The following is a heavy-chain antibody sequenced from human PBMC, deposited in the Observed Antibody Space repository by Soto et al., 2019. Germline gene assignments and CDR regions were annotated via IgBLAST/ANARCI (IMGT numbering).Heavy chain of an antibody. Sequence: QVQLQESGPGLVKPSQTLSLTCTVSGGSISSGGYYWSWIRQHPGKGLEWIGYIYYSGHTYYNPSLKSRVAMSVDTSKNQFSLKLGSVTAADTAVYYCARDSEGTAMTFDYWGQGTLVTVSS. D-gene: IGHD5-18*01. CDR2: IYYSGHT. V-gene: IGHV4-31*03. CDR1: GGSISSGGYY. J-gene: IGHJ4*02. CDR3: ARDSEGTAMTFDY.